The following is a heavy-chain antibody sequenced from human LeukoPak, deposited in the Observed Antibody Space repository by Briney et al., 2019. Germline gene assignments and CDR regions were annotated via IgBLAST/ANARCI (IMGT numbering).Heavy chain of an antibody. D-gene: IGHD4-17*01. CDR1: GFTFSIYS. Sequence: PGGSLRLSCAASGFTFSIYSMNWVRQAPGMGLEWVSYIGGTHSNIYYADSAKGRFTISRDDAKNSLYLQMNSLRDEDTAVYYCARDRDYAFDSWGQGTLVTVSS. V-gene: IGHV3-48*02. J-gene: IGHJ4*02. CDR3: ARDRDYAFDS. CDR2: IGGTHSNI.